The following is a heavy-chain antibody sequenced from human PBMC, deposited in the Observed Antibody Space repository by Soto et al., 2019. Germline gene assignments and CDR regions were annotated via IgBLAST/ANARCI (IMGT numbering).Heavy chain of an antibody. J-gene: IGHJ5*02. CDR3: ARDYSGYDPALNRFDP. V-gene: IGHV1-69*06. CDR2: ISPVIGTT. Sequence: GASVKVSCKASGDIFDNYAISWVRQAPGQGLEWLGGISPVIGTTHYAQIFQGRLTITADSSTMTTYMELSGRKSEDTAIYFCARDYSGYDPALNRFDPWGQGTLVTVSS. CDR1: GDIFDNYA. D-gene: IGHD5-12*01.